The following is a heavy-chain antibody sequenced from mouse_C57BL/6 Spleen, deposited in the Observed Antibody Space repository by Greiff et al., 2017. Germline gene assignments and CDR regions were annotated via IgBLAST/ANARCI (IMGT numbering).Heavy chain of an antibody. CDR1: GYTFTDYY. CDR2: INPNNGGT. J-gene: IGHJ1*03. CDR3: ASPRWDSAGYFDV. Sequence: EVQLQQSGPELVKPGASVKISCKASGYTFTDYYMNWVKQSHGKSLEWIGDINPNNGGTSYNQKFKGRATLTVDKSSSTAYMELRSLTSEDSAVYYCASPRWDSAGYFDVWGTGTTVTVSS. V-gene: IGHV1-26*01. D-gene: IGHD4-1*01.